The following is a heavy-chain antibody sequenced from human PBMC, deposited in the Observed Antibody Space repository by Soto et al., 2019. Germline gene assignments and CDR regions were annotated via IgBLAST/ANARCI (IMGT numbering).Heavy chain of an antibody. Sequence: QVQLVQSGAEVKKPGSSVKVSCKASGGTFSSYTISWVRQAPGQGLEWMGRIIPILGIANYAQKFQGRVTITADKSTSTAYMELSSLRSEDTAVYYCARRRAQTTVTTLAYYYGMDVWGQGTTVTVSS. D-gene: IGHD4-17*01. CDR3: ARRRAQTTVTTLAYYYGMDV. CDR1: GGTFSSYT. V-gene: IGHV1-69*02. CDR2: IIPILGIA. J-gene: IGHJ6*02.